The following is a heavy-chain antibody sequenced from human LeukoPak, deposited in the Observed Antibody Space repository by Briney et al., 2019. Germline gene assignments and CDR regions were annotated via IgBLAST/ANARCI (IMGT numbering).Heavy chain of an antibody. Sequence: QSGGSLRLSCAASGFTFSSYAMSWVRQAPGKGLEWVSGISDSGGSTYYADSVKGRFTISRDNSKNTLHLQLSSLRAEDTAVYYCAKAPRYYYDSSGYYGGFDYWGQGTLVTVSS. J-gene: IGHJ4*02. CDR1: GFTFSSYA. D-gene: IGHD3-22*01. CDR2: ISDSGGST. CDR3: AKAPRYYYDSSGYYGGFDY. V-gene: IGHV3-23*01.